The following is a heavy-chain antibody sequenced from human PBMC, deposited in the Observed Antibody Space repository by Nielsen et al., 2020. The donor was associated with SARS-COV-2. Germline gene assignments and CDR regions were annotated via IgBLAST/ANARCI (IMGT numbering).Heavy chain of an antibody. CDR1: GGSVSSGSHY. Sequence: SETLSLTCIVSGGSVSSGSHYWSWIRQPPGKGLEWIGYIFYRGNTNYNPSLKSRVTISVDTSKNQFSLKVNSVTPADTAVYYCVRIDMATISVDYWDRGTLVTVSS. J-gene: IGHJ4*02. D-gene: IGHD5-24*01. CDR3: VRIDMATISVDY. V-gene: IGHV4-61*01. CDR2: IFYRGNT.